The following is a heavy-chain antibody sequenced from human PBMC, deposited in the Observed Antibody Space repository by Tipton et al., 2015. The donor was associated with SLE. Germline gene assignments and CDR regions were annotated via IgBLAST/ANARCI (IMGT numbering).Heavy chain of an antibody. D-gene: IGHD5-18*01. CDR2: IYYSGST. CDR3: ARVIRGYTYGPWDY. J-gene: IGHJ4*02. V-gene: IGHV4-59*01. Sequence: TLSLTCTVSGGSISSYYWSWIRQPPGKGLEWIGYIYYSGSTNYNPSLKSRVTISVDTSKNQFSLKMRSVTAADTAVYYCARVIRGYTYGPWDYWGQGTLVTVSS. CDR1: GGSISSYY.